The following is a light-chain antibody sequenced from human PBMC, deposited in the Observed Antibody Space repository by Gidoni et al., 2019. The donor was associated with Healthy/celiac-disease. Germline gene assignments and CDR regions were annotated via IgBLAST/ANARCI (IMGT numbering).Light chain of an antibody. CDR3: QQYGSSPLYT. J-gene: IGKJ2*01. CDR2: GSS. Sequence: VLTQSPGTLSLSPGERATLSCRASQSVSSSYLAWYQKKPGQAPRLLIYGSSSRATGIPDRFSGSGSGTDFTLTISRLEPEDFAVYYCQQYGSSPLYTFGQGTKLEIK. CDR1: QSVSSSY. V-gene: IGKV3-20*01.